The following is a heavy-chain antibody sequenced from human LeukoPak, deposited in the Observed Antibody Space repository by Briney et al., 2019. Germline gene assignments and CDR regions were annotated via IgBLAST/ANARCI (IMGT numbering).Heavy chain of an antibody. J-gene: IGHJ4*02. D-gene: IGHD2-21*01. V-gene: IGHV3-11*04. CDR2: ISSSGSTI. CDR1: GFTFSDYY. CDR3: ARACGGDCYWKYFDY. Sequence: GGSLRLSCAASGFTFSDYYMSWIRQAPGKGLEWVSYISSSGSTIYYADSVKGRFTISRDNAKNLLYLQMNSLRAEDTAVYYCARACGGDCYWKYFDYWGQGTLVTVSS.